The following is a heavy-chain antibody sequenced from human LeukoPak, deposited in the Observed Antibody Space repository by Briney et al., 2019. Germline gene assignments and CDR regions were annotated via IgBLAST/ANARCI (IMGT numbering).Heavy chain of an antibody. V-gene: IGHV3-48*02. CDR1: GFTFSSYS. J-gene: IGHJ4*02. D-gene: IGHD6-13*01. CDR3: TRGWYNGFDY. Sequence: GGSLRLSCAASGFTFSSYSMNWVRQAPGKGLEWVSHITASGTAMFYADSVKGRFTISRDNAKNSLYLQMNSLRDEDTAVYYCTRGWYNGFDYWGQGTLVTVSS. CDR2: ITASGTAM.